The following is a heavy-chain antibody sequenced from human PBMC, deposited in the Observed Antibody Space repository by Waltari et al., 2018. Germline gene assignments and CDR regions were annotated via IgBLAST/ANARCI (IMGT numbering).Heavy chain of an antibody. CDR2: VYYSGKT. CDR3: ARGGGTSYYYNMDV. CDR1: GGSITSDY. V-gene: IGHV4-59*01. Sequence: QVQLQESSPGLVKPSETLFLTCTVSGGSITSDYWSWIRQPPGKGLEWIGFVYYSGKTNYNPSLKSRVTISVDTSKIHFSLNLSSVTAADTAVYYCARGGGTSYYYNMDVWGPGTTVTVSS. D-gene: IGHD3-16*01. J-gene: IGHJ6*02.